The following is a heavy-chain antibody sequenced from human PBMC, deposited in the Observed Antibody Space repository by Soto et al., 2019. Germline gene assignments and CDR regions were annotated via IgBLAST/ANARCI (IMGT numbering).Heavy chain of an antibody. CDR1: GFTFSSYS. CDR3: ARYFGTAMVKSYYFDY. CDR2: ISSSSSYI. J-gene: IGHJ4*02. D-gene: IGHD5-18*01. V-gene: IGHV3-21*01. Sequence: ESGGGLVKPGGSLRLSCAASGFTFSSYSMNWVRQAPGKGLEWVSSISSSSSYIYYADSVKGRFTISRDNAKNSLYLQMNSLRAEDTAVYYCARYFGTAMVKSYYFDYWGQGTLVTVSS.